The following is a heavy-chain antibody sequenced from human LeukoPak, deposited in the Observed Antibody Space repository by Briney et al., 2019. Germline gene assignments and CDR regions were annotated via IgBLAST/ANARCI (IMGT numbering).Heavy chain of an antibody. Sequence: GASVKVSCKASGGTFSSYAISWVRQAPGQGLEWMGRIIPILGIANYAQKFQGRVTITADKSTSTAYMELSSLRSEDTAVYYCARERYCSSTSCYEYYYYGMDVWGQGTTVTVSS. J-gene: IGHJ6*02. CDR2: IIPILGIA. V-gene: IGHV1-69*04. CDR3: ARERYCSSTSCYEYYYYGMDV. D-gene: IGHD2-2*01. CDR1: GGTFSSYA.